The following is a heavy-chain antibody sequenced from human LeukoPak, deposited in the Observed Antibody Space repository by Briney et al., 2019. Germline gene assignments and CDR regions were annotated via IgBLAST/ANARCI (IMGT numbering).Heavy chain of an antibody. V-gene: IGHV1-69*13. CDR2: IIPIFGTA. Sequence: ASVKVSCKASGGTFSSYAISWVRQAPGQGLECMGGIIPIFGTANYAQKFQGRVTITADESTTTAYMELSSLRSEDTAVYYCARDPRGGNWDPHPPYYFDSWGQGTLITVSS. CDR1: GGTFSSYA. J-gene: IGHJ4*02. CDR3: ARDPRGGNWDPHPPYYFDS. D-gene: IGHD1-1*01.